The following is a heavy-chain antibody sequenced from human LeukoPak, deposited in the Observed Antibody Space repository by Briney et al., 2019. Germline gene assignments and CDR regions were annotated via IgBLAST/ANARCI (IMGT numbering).Heavy chain of an antibody. CDR3: ARAGGTAAGPLDY. CDR1: GFTFSSYG. V-gene: IGHV3-21*01. Sequence: PGGSLRLSCAASGFTFSSYGMNWVRQAPGKGLEWVSSISSSSSYIYYADSVKGRFTISRDNSKNTLYLQMNSLRAEDTAVYYCARAGGTAAGPLDYWGQGTLVTVSS. D-gene: IGHD6-13*01. J-gene: IGHJ4*02. CDR2: ISSSSSYI.